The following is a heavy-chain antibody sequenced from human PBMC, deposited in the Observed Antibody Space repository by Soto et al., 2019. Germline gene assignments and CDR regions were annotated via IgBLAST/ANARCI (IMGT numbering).Heavy chain of an antibody. CDR2: IYYSGST. D-gene: IGHD3-22*01. Sequence: SETLSLTCTVSGGSISRSSYYWGWIRQPPGKGLEWIGYIYYSGSTNYNPSLKSRVTISGDTSKNQFSLKLSSVTAADTAVYYCASLYYDSSDYYYFDYWGQGTLVT. V-gene: IGHV4-61*05. J-gene: IGHJ4*02. CDR1: GGSISRSSYY. CDR3: ASLYYDSSDYYYFDY.